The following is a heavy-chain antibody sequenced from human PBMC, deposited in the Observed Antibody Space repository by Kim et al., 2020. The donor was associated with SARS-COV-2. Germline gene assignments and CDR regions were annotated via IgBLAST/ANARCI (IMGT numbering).Heavy chain of an antibody. D-gene: IGHD7-27*01. CDR1: GFIFSSYW. J-gene: IGHJ4*02. CDR2: IKQDGSDR. CDR3: ARGGAWGSFDY. V-gene: IGHV3-7*01. Sequence: GGSLRLSCAAPGFIFSSYWMSWVRQAPGRGLEWVANIKQDGSDRYYVDSVKGRFTISRHNAKNSLYMQMNSLRVEDTAVYYCARGGAWGSFDYWGQGTLGTVSS.